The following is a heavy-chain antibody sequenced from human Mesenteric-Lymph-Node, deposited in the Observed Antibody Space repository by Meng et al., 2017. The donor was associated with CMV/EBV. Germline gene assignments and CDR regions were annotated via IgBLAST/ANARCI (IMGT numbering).Heavy chain of an antibody. CDR3: ARGGCSSTSCLDY. CDR1: GFTFSKYW. V-gene: IGHV3-74*01. Sequence: GESLKISCAASGFTFSKYWMHWVRQAPGEGLVWVSHINSDGSNTNYADSVKGRFTISRDNAKNTLYLQMNSLRGEDTAVYYCARGGCSSTSCLDYWGLGTLVTVSS. CDR2: INSDGSNT. J-gene: IGHJ4*02. D-gene: IGHD2-2*01.